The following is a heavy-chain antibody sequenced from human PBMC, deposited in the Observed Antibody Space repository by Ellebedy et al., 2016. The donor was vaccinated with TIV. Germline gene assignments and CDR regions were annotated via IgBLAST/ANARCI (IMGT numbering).Heavy chain of an antibody. V-gene: IGHV3-74*01. Sequence: PGGSLRLSCAASGFTFSGNWMHWVRQAPGKGLVWVSRINSDGRSTTYADSVKGRFTISRDNAKNTLYLQMNSLRAEDTAVYYCARDVIVGGTTEYYFDYWGQGTLVTVSS. CDR2: INSDGRST. CDR1: GFTFSGNW. D-gene: IGHD1-26*01. CDR3: ARDVIVGGTTEYYFDY. J-gene: IGHJ4*02.